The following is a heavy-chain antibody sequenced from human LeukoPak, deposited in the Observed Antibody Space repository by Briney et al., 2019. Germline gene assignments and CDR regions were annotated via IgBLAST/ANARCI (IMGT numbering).Heavy chain of an antibody. CDR2: IYYSGST. CDR3: ARVSGYDWESFYDY. J-gene: IGHJ4*02. CDR1: GGSISSYY. Sequence: PSETLSLTCTVSGGSISSYYWSWIRQSAGKGLEWIGRIYYSGSTNYNPSLKSRVTISVDTSKNQFSLKLTSVTAADTAVYHCARVSGYDWESFYDYWGQGTLVTVSS. V-gene: IGHV4-4*07. D-gene: IGHD5-12*01.